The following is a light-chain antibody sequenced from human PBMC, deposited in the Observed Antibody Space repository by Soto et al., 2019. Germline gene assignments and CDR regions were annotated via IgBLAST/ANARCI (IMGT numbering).Light chain of an antibody. CDR3: ASWDDSLGAFV. Sequence: QSVLTQPPSASGTPGQKVFISCSGSSSNIGGTNYAYWYQQLPGAAPKLLMHSNNLRPSGVPERFSGSKFGTAASLAISGLRSEDEADYYCASWDDSLGAFVFGGGTQLTVL. CDR1: SSNIGGTNY. CDR2: SNN. J-gene: IGLJ7*01. V-gene: IGLV1-47*02.